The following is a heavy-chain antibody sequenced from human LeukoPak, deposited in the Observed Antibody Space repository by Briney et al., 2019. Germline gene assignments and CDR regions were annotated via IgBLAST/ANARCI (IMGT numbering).Heavy chain of an antibody. V-gene: IGHV5-51*01. CDR2: IYPGDSDT. CDR1: GYSFTTYW. Sequence: GESLKISCRGSGYSFTTYWIGWVRQMPGKGLEWMGIIYPGDSDTRYSPSFQGQVTISADTSITTAYLQWSSLKASDTAMYYCARHRRNYYDSSGYPGYFDLWGRGTLVTVSS. D-gene: IGHD3-22*01. J-gene: IGHJ2*01. CDR3: ARHRRNYYDSSGYPGYFDL.